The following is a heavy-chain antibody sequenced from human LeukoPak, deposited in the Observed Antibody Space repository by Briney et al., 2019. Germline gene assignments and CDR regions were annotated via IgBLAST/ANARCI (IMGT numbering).Heavy chain of an antibody. D-gene: IGHD3-22*01. Sequence: ASVKVSCKASGGTLSRFAISWVRQAPRQGLEWMGGIIAIFGTANYAQKFQGRVTITADESTSTAYMELSSLRSEDTAVYYCSCNYYDSSGYLKSFDYWGQGTLVTVSS. J-gene: IGHJ4*02. CDR1: GGTLSRFA. V-gene: IGHV1-69*13. CDR3: SCNYYDSSGYLKSFDY. CDR2: IIAIFGTA.